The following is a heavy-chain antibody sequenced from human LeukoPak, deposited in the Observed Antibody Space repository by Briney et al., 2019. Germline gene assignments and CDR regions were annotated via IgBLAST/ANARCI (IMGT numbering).Heavy chain of an antibody. D-gene: IGHD3-10*01. CDR3: AKDGRYYGSGSYYKS. CDR2: ISGSDGGT. V-gene: IGHV3-23*01. CDR1: GFIFSSYG. J-gene: IGHJ4*02. Sequence: GGSLRLSCAASGFIFSSYGMSWVRQAPGKGLEWVSAISGSDGGTNYADSVKGRFTVSRDNSKNTLYLQMNSLRAEDTAVYYCAKDGRYYGSGSYYKSWGQGTLVTVSS.